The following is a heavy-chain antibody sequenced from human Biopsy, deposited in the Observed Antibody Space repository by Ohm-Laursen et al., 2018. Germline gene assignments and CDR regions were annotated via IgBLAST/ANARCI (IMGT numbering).Heavy chain of an antibody. J-gene: IGHJ4*02. V-gene: IGHV1-46*01. CDR1: GYNFPTHY. Sequence: SVKVSCKASGYNFPTHYMHWVRQAPGQGLEWMGIINPGGNSTAYTQNFQGRVTMTWDTSTTTVYMELSSLRSEDTAVYYCALASFDYWGQGTLVTVPS. CDR2: INPGGNST. CDR3: ALASFDY.